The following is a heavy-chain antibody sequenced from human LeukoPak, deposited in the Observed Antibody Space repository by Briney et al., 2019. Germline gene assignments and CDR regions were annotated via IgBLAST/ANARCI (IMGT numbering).Heavy chain of an antibody. Sequence: SETLSLTSTVSGGSISSYYWSWIRQPAGKGLEWIGRIYSSGSTNYNPSLKSRVTMSVDTSKNQFSLKLSSVTAADTAVYYCTSYSGSYAYYVYWGQGTLVTVSS. V-gene: IGHV4-4*07. J-gene: IGHJ4*02. D-gene: IGHD1-26*01. CDR2: IYSSGST. CDR3: TSYSGSYAYYVY. CDR1: GGSISSYY.